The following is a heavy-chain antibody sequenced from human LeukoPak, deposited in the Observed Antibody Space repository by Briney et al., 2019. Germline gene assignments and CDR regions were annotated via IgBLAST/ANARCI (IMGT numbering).Heavy chain of an antibody. D-gene: IGHD1-1*01. V-gene: IGHV4-34*01. CDR3: ARGLGYSWNAGGPSWFAP. CDR2: INHSGNT. CDR1: GGSFTGYS. Sequence: SETLSLNCAVSGGSFTGYSWTWIRQPPGKGLEWMGEINHSGNTNYNPSLKSRVIISVDTSKKQSSLKLRSVTAADTAMYYCARGLGYSWNAGGPSWFAPWGQGTLVTVSS. J-gene: IGHJ5*02.